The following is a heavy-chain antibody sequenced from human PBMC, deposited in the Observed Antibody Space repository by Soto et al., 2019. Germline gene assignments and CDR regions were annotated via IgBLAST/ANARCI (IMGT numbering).Heavy chain of an antibody. V-gene: IGHV5-10-1*03. CDR1: GYSFTSYW. D-gene: IGHD3-10*01. CDR3: ARRVEAGMVRGENWFDP. Sequence: EVQLVQSGAEVKKPGESLRISCKGSGYSFTSYWISWVRQMPGKGLEWMGKIDPSDSYTNYSPSFQGHVTISADKSISTAYLQWSSLKASDTAMYYCARRVEAGMVRGENWFDPWGQGTLVTVSS. CDR2: IDPSDSYT. J-gene: IGHJ5*02.